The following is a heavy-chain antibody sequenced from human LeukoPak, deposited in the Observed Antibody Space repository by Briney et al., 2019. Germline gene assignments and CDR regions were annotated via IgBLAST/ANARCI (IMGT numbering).Heavy chain of an antibody. CDR1: EFTFDNYA. J-gene: IGHJ4*02. Sequence: GGSLRLSCAASEFTFDNYAMSWVRQAPGKGLEWVSVISGSGYYSYYADSVKGRFTVSRDNSMTTLYLQMNSLRADDTAVYYCAKGGPTGSNYFDFWGQGTLVTVSS. D-gene: IGHD1-26*01. CDR3: AKGGPTGSNYFDF. V-gene: IGHV3-23*01. CDR2: ISGSGYYS.